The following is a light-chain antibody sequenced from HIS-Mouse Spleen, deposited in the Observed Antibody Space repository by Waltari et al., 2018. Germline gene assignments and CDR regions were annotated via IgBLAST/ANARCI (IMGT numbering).Light chain of an antibody. CDR3: YSTDSSGNHRV. CDR1: ALPKKY. Sequence: SYELTQPPSVSVSPGQTARNTCSGDALPKKYAYWYQQKSGQATGLVIYEDSKRPSGIPERFSGSSSGTMATLTISGAQVEDEADYYCYSTDSSGNHRVFGGGTKLTVL. V-gene: IGLV3-10*01. J-gene: IGLJ2*01. CDR2: EDS.